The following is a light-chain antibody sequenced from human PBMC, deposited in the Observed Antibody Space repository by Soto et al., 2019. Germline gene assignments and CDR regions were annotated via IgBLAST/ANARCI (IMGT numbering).Light chain of an antibody. J-gene: IGLJ1*01. V-gene: IGLV2-8*01. Sequence: QSALTQPPSASGSPGQSVTISCTGTKNDIGVYDFVSWYQHHPGKAPRLIIYEVVQRPSGVPDRFSGSKSGNTASLTVSGLQAEDEADYYCSSYAGSDNPYVFGTGTKVTVL. CDR2: EVV. CDR1: KNDIGVYDF. CDR3: SSYAGSDNPYV.